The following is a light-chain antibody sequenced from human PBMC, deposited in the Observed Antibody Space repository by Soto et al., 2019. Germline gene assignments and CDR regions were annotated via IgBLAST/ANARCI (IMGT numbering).Light chain of an antibody. CDR3: QQNYITLIP. CDR1: QDINVY. J-gene: IGKJ5*01. V-gene: IGKV1-39*01. CDR2: SAS. Sequence: QMTQSPAAVSASVGETVTITCRASQDINVYLNWYQQKPGEVPKLLIYSASSLHSGVPSRFTGSGSETDFTLTIRSLQPEDFTTYYCQQNYITLIPFGQRTRLAI.